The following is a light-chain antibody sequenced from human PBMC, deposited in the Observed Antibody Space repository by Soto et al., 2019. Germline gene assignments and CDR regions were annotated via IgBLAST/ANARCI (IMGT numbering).Light chain of an antibody. J-gene: IGLJ2*01. V-gene: IGLV7-46*01. CDR3: FLVYSGGVV. CDR2: DTR. CDR1: TGAVTSGHY. Sequence: QAVLTQEPSLTVSPGGTVTLTCGSSTGAVTSGHYPYWFQQKPGQAPRTLIYDTRNKHSWTPARFSGSLLGGKAALTLSGAQPEDEADYYCFLVYSGGVVFGGGTQMTVL.